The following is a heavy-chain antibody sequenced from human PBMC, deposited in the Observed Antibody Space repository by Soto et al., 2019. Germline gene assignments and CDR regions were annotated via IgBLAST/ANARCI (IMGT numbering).Heavy chain of an antibody. D-gene: IGHD5-18*01. J-gene: IGHJ4*02. CDR2: IWYDGSNK. Sequence: QVQLVESGGGVVQPGRSLRLSCAASGFTFSSYGMHWVRQAPGKGLEWVAVIWYDGSNKYYADSVKGRFTISRDNSKNTLYLQMNSLRAEDTAVYYCARGGYSYGVYYFDYWGQGTLVTVSS. CDR3: ARGGYSYGVYYFDY. CDR1: GFTFSSYG. V-gene: IGHV3-33*01.